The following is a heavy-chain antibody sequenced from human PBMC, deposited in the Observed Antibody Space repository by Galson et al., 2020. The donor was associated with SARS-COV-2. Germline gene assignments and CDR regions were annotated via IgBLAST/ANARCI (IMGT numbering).Heavy chain of an antibody. D-gene: IGHD3-10*01. CDR2: IRYDGSNE. CDR3: AKDFIPFHQDSGTYLDV. V-gene: IGHV3-30*02. J-gene: IGHJ6*02. Sequence: GGSLRLSCAPSNFAFSDYGMHWVRQAPGKGLAWVSFIRYDGSNEYYADSVKGRFTISSDNSENTLYLQMNSLRAEDSAVYYCAKDFIPFHQDSGTYLDVWGQGTTVTVSS. CDR1: NFAFSDYG.